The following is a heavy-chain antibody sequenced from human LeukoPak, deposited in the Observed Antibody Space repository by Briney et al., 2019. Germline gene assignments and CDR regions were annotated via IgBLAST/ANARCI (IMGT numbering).Heavy chain of an antibody. V-gene: IGHV3-7*01. CDR1: EFSFETYW. J-gene: IGHJ6*03. Sequence: PGGSLRLSCVAREFSFETYWMSWVRQAPRKGPEWVANINEDGSEKHYVGSVRGRFTISRDNADNSLHLQMNSLRPEDMAVYYCARGETMDVWGKGTTVTVSS. D-gene: IGHD5-24*01. CDR2: INEDGSEK. CDR3: ARGETMDV.